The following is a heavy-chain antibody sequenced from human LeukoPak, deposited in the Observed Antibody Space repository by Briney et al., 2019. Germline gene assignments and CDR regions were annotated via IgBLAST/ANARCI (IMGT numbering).Heavy chain of an antibody. CDR1: GYSISSGYY. V-gene: IGHV4-38-2*01. J-gene: IGHJ6*03. CDR3: ARHDCSSTSCYMQKGYYYYYMDV. CDR2: IYHSGST. Sequence: SETLSLTCAVSGYSISSGYYWGWIRQPPGKGLEWIGSIYHSGSTYYNPSLKSRVTISVDTSKNQFSLKLSSVTAADTAVYYCARHDCSSTSCYMQKGYYYYYMDVWGKGTTVTVSS. D-gene: IGHD2-2*02.